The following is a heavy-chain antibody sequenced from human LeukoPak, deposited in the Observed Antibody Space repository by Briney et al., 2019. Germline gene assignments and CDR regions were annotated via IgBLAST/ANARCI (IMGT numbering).Heavy chain of an antibody. V-gene: IGHV1-24*01. CDR3: TTGGMWSSGWYRDY. CDR2: FDPEDGET. D-gene: IGHD6-19*01. CDR1: GYTLTELS. J-gene: IGHJ4*02. Sequence: GASVKASCKVSGYTLTELSMHWVRQAPGKGLEWMGGFDPEDGETIYAQKFQGRVTMTEDTSTDTAYMELSSLRSEDTAVYYCTTGGMWSSGWYRDYWGQGTLVTVSS.